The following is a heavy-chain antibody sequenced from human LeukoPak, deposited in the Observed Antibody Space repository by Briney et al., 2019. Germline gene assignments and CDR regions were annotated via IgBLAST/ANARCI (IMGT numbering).Heavy chain of an antibody. Sequence: SETLSLTCTVSGGSISSSSYYWGWIRQPPGKGLEWIGSIYYSGSTYYNPSLKSRVTISVDKSKNQFSLKLSSVTAADTAVYYCARQSIAARGYYYCMDVWGKGTTVTVSS. CDR3: ARQSIAARGYYYCMDV. CDR2: IYYSGST. CDR1: GGSISSSSYY. J-gene: IGHJ6*03. V-gene: IGHV4-39*07. D-gene: IGHD6-6*01.